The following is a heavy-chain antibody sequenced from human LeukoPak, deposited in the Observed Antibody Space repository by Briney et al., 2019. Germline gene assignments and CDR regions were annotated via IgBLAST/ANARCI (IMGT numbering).Heavy chain of an antibody. CDR1: GGSISNYY. CDR3: AAQHQLINTLDF. J-gene: IGHJ3*01. V-gene: IGHV4-59*01. Sequence: KSSETLSLTCTVSGGSISNYYWSWIRQSPGNGLEWIGYIHYTGTTNYNPSLKSRVTLSLDTSKSQFSLRLTSVTAADAAVYYCAAQHQLINTLDFWGLGTMITVSS. CDR2: IHYTGTT. D-gene: IGHD6-6*01.